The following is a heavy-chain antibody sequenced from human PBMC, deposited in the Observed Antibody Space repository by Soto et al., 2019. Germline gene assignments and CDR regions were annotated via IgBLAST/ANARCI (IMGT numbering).Heavy chain of an antibody. CDR2: IFHDGSDE. Sequence: QAQLVESGGGVVQPGRSLRLSCAGSGFTFSSYAMHWVRQAPGKGLEWVAVIFHDGSDEYYADSVKGRLTVSRDNSKNALNLHLNSLKPEDTAVYDCVTAYTYGPDAFDIWGQGTMVTVTT. CDR1: GFTFSSYA. V-gene: IGHV3-30-3*01. J-gene: IGHJ3*02. D-gene: IGHD5-18*01. CDR3: VTAYTYGPDAFDI.